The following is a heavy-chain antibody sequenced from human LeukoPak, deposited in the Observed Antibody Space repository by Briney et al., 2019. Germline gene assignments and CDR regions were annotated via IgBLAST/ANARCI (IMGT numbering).Heavy chain of an antibody. CDR2: ISSSGSTI. CDR3: ARDGSSSWYLVDYYYYGMDV. D-gene: IGHD6-13*01. CDR1: GFTFSSYE. Sequence: GALRLSCAASGFTFSSYEMNWVRQAPGKGLEWVSYISSSGSTIYYADSVKGRFTTSRDNAKNSLYLQMNSLRAEDTAVYYCARDGSSSWYLVDYYYYGMDVWGQGTTVTVSS. V-gene: IGHV3-48*03. J-gene: IGHJ6*02.